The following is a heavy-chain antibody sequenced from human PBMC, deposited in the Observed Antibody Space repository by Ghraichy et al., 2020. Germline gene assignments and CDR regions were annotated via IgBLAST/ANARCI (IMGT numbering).Heavy chain of an antibody. Sequence: SQTLSLTCAVYGGSFSGYYWSWIRQPPGKGLEWIGEINHSGSTNYNPSLKSRVTISVDTSKNQFSLKLSSVTAADTAVYYCARGLYYYGMDVWGQGTTVTVSS. CDR3: ARGLYYYGMDV. V-gene: IGHV4-34*01. CDR1: GGSFSGYY. J-gene: IGHJ6*02. CDR2: INHSGST.